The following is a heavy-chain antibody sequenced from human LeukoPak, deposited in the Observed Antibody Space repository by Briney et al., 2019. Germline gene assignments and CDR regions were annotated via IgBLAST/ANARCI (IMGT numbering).Heavy chain of an antibody. Sequence: PSETLSLTCAVYGVSFSGYYLSWIRQPPGKGLEWIGEINHGGSTNYDPSLKSRFTISGDTSKNQFSLKLSSVTAADTAVYYCARGFKGSSGWYAYNYMDVWGKGTTVTVSS. CDR1: GVSFSGYY. CDR3: ARGFKGSSGWYAYNYMDV. D-gene: IGHD6-19*01. CDR2: INHGGST. V-gene: IGHV4-34*01. J-gene: IGHJ6*03.